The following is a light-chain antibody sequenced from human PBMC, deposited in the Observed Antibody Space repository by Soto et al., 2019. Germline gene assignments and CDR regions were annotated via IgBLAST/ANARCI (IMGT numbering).Light chain of an antibody. CDR1: QSVSSSY. CDR3: QQCGSSRT. V-gene: IGKV3-20*01. J-gene: IGKJ1*01. CDR2: CAS. Sequence: EMVLTQSPGTLSLSRGERATLSCRASQSVSSSYLAWYQQKPGQAARLLIYCASSRATGIPDKFSGSGSGTDFTLTISRLEPEDFEVYYCQQCGSSRTCSQGTKVAIK.